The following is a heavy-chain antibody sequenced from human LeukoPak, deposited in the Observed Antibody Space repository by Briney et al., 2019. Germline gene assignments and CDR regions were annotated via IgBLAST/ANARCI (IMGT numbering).Heavy chain of an antibody. V-gene: IGHV1-24*01. J-gene: IGHJ3*02. CDR2: FDPEDGET. CDR3: ATKWGVGATTSGAFDI. CDR1: GYTLTELS. D-gene: IGHD1-26*01. Sequence: ASVKVSCKVSGYTLTELSMHWVRQAPGKGLEWMGGFDPEDGETIYAQKFQGRVTTTEDTSTDTAYMELSSLRSEDTAVYYCATKWGVGATTSGAFDIWGQGTMVTVSS.